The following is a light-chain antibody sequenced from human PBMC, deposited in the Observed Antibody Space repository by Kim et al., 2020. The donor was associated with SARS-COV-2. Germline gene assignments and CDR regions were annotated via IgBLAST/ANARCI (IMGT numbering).Light chain of an antibody. CDR1: QSVLYSSNHNNY. V-gene: IGKV4-1*01. Sequence: ATINCKSSQSVLYSSNHNNYLAWYQQKPGQPPKLLIYWASTRESGVPDRFSGSGSGTDFTLTISSLQAEDVAVYYCQQYYSTPLTFGGGTKVDIK. CDR3: QQYYSTPLT. CDR2: WAS. J-gene: IGKJ4*01.